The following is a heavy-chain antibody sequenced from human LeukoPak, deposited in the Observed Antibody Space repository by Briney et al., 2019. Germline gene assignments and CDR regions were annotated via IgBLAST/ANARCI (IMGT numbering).Heavy chain of an antibody. Sequence: GGSLRLTCAASGFTFSSYTMTWVRQAPGKGLEWVSAISGSSSSTYYADSVKGRFTISRDNSKNTLYLQMNSLRAEDTAVYYCAKGYIWNSELPGATHYWGQGTLVTVSS. CDR1: GFTFSSYT. CDR3: AKGYIWNSELPGATHY. V-gene: IGHV3-23*01. D-gene: IGHD1-7*01. CDR2: ISGSSSST. J-gene: IGHJ4*02.